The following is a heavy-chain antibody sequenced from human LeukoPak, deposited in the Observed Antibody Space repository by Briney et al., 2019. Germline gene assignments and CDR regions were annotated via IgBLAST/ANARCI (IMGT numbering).Heavy chain of an antibody. V-gene: IGHV1-69*10. D-gene: IGHD3-22*01. CDR2: IIPIFGIA. Sequence: ASVKVSCKASGGTFISYAISWVRQAPGQGLEWMGGIIPIFGIANYAQKFQGRVTITADKSTSTAYMELSSLRSEDTAVYYCARDLGTYDSSGYIPFPYFHYWGQGTLVTVSS. CDR3: ARDLGTYDSSGYIPFPYFHY. J-gene: IGHJ4*02. CDR1: GGTFISYA.